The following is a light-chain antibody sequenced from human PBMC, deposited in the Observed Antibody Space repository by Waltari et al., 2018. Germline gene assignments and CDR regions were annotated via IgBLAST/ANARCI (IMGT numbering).Light chain of an antibody. CDR2: KAN. V-gene: IGLV8-61*01. J-gene: IGLJ3*02. CDR1: SGSVSTTSY. CDR3: SLYMGSGVWV. Sequence: QTVVTQEPSLSVSPGGPVTLPCALSSGSVSTTSYATWYRQTPGQAPRTLLYKANTRSSGVPDRFSGSILGNKVALTITGAQAEDESDYYCSLYMGSGVWVFGGGTKLTVL.